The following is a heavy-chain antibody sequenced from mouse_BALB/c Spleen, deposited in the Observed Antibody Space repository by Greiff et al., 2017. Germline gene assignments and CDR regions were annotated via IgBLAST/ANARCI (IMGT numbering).Heavy chain of an antibody. D-gene: IGHD4-1*01. CDR2: ISCYNGAT. CDR3: ARSGGTGGYFDY. Sequence: LGKPGASVKISCKASGYSFTGYYMHWVKQSHGKSLEWIGYISCYNGATSYNQKFKGKATFTVDTSSSTAYMQFNSLTSEDSAVYYCARSGGTGGYFDYWGQGTTLTVSS. V-gene: IGHV1S34*01. CDR1: GYSFTGYY. J-gene: IGHJ2*01.